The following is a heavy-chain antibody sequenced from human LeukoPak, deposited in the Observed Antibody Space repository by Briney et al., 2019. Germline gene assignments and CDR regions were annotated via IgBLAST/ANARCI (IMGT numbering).Heavy chain of an antibody. CDR3: ARMVVPAATGYYYYGMDV. J-gene: IGHJ6*02. D-gene: IGHD2-2*01. V-gene: IGHV4-39*01. Sequence: PSETLSLTCTVSGGSISSSSYYWGWIRQPPGKGLEWIGSIYYSGSTYYNPSLKSRVTISVDTSKNQFSLKLSSVTAADTAVYYCARMVVPAATGYYYYGMDVWGQGTTVTVSS. CDR1: GGSISSSSYY. CDR2: IYYSGST.